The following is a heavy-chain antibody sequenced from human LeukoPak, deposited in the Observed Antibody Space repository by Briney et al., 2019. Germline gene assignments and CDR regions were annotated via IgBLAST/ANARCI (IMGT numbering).Heavy chain of an antibody. J-gene: IGHJ4*02. CDR2: IKQDGSED. V-gene: IGHV3-7*01. CDR3: ARNRWSSTSCFFDY. CDR1: GFTFSNYW. Sequence: GGSLRLSCVATGFTFSNYWMTGVRQAPGKGLEWVANIKQDGSEDYYVDSVRGRFTISRDNAKNSLYLQMNSLRAEDTAVYYCARNRWSSTSCFFDYWGQGMLVTVSS. D-gene: IGHD2-2*01.